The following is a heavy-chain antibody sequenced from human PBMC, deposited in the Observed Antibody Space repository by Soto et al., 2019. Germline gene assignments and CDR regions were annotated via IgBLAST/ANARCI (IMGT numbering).Heavy chain of an antibody. CDR3: ARLYRSFRAYDAFDI. D-gene: IGHD3-16*02. Sequence: QLQLQESGPGLVKPSETLSLTCTVSGGSISSSSYYWGWIRQPPGKGLEWIGSIYYSGSTYYNPSLKSRVTISVDTSTNQFSLKLSSVTAADTAVYYCARLYRSFRAYDAFDIWGQGTMVTVSS. CDR2: IYYSGST. V-gene: IGHV4-39*01. CDR1: GGSISSSSYY. J-gene: IGHJ3*02.